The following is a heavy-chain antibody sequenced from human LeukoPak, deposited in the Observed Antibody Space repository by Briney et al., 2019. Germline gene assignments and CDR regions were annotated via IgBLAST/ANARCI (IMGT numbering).Heavy chain of an antibody. D-gene: IGHD3-10*01. CDR1: GFTLSSST. CDR2: INSGGGTT. J-gene: IGHJ4*02. Sequence: GSLRLSCAASGFTLSSSTMSWLRQAPGKGLEWVSAINSGGGTTSAESVKGRFTISRDDSKNTLYLQMNSLRAEGTAVYYCAKGTDGAGSYRPFDYWGQGTLVTVSS. CDR3: AKGTDGAGSYRPFDY. V-gene: IGHV3-23*01.